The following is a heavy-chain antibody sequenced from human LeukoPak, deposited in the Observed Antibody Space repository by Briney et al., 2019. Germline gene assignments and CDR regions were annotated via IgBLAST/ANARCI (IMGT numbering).Heavy chain of an antibody. Sequence: SETLSLTCAVYGGSFSGYYWTWIRRPPGKGLEWIGEIHYSGSATYNPSLKSRVTISVDTSKNQFSLKMNSVTAADTAVYYCARGQWFRAFWSRGTPVTVSS. CDR2: IHYSGSA. J-gene: IGHJ4*02. CDR3: ARGQWFRAF. CDR1: GGSFSGYY. V-gene: IGHV4-34*01. D-gene: IGHD3-10*01.